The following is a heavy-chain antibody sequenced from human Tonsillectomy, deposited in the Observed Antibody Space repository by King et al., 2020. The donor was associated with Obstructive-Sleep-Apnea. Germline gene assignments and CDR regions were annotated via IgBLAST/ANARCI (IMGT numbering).Heavy chain of an antibody. D-gene: IGHD2-15*01. V-gene: IGHV3-30*03. Sequence: VQLVESGGGVVQPGRSLRLSCAASGFTFSSYGMHWVRQAPGKGLEWVAVISYDGSNKYYADSVKGRFTISRDNSKNTLYLQMNSLRAEDTAVYYCAXDFCSGGSXXTIGFDYWGQGTLVTVSS. CDR2: ISYDGSNK. CDR3: AXDFCSGGSXXTIGFDY. J-gene: IGHJ4*02. CDR1: GFTFSSYG.